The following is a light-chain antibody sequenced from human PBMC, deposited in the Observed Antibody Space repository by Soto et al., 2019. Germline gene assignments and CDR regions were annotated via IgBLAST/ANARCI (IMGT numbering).Light chain of an antibody. J-gene: IGKJ1*01. CDR1: QSISRW. Sequence: DLQITQSPSTLSASVGARVTITCRARQSISRWLTWYQQKQGKAPKLLIYKTSILEKGVPSRFSGSGSGTELTLTICSLQPDDCDTYDCQQYDSYPGTFGQGTKGDIK. CDR3: QQYDSYPGT. CDR2: KTS. V-gene: IGKV1-5*03.